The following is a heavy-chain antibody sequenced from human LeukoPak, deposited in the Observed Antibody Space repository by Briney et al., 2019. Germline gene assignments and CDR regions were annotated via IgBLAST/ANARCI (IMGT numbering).Heavy chain of an antibody. Sequence: PGGSLRLSCAASGFTFSSYAVSWVRQAPGKGLERASGITASGDNTYYADSVKGRFNISRDNSKSTLYLQMNSLRAEDTAVYYCATGYQYYDYYYMDVWGKGTTVTISS. CDR3: ATGYQYYDYYYMDV. V-gene: IGHV3-23*01. CDR2: ITASGDNT. J-gene: IGHJ6*03. D-gene: IGHD6-25*01. CDR1: GFTFSSYA.